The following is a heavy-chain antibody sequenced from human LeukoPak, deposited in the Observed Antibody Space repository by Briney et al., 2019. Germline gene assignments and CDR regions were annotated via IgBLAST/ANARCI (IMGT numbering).Heavy chain of an antibody. V-gene: IGHV4-59*01. CDR3: ARWGIAARPHYMDV. Sequence: SENLSCTSTGSGVSICSYCWIWIGPPPGKGREGIGNIYYSGSTNYNPSLKSRTTISVATSMNQFCLKLSSVTAADTAVYYCARWGIAARPHYMDVWGKGTTVTVSS. J-gene: IGHJ6*03. CDR2: IYYSGST. CDR1: GVSICSYC. D-gene: IGHD6-6*01.